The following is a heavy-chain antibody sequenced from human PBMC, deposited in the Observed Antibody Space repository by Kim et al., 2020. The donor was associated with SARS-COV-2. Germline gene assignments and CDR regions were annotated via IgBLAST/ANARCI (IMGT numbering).Heavy chain of an antibody. CDR3: ASEMPIPGTSGFDV. CDR1: GFASSDYE. Sequence: GGSLRLSCAASGFASSDYEMHWVRQTTGKGLEWVSAVGVADDTFYQGSVKGRFTIFRERSKNSAFLQMNSLRAGDTAVYYCASEMPIPGTSGFDVWGPGAMVSVPS. V-gene: IGHV3-13*01. D-gene: IGHD6-19*01. J-gene: IGHJ3*01. CDR2: VGVADDT.